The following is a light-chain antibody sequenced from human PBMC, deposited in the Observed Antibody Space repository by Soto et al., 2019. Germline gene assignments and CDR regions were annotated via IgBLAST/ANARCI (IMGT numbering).Light chain of an antibody. CDR1: QSVSSS. CDR2: GTS. CDR3: QKYNNWPPWT. J-gene: IGKJ1*01. V-gene: IGKV3-15*01. Sequence: EIVMTQSPATLSVSPGERATLSCRASQSVSSSLAWYQQKPGQAPRLLIYGTSTRATGIPARFSGSGSGTEFTLTISSLQSEEFAVYYCQKYNNWPPWTFGQATKVEIK.